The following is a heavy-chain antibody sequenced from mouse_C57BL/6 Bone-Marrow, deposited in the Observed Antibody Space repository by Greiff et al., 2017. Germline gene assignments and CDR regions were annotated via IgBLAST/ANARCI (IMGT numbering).Heavy chain of an antibody. Sequence: VKLQQSGAELARPGASVKLSCKASGYTFTSYGISWVKQRTGQGLEWIGEIYPRSGNTYYNEKFKGKATLTADKSSSTAYMELRRLTSEDSAVYFGAGKGYYGSRAWFAYWGQGTLVTVAA. CDR2: IYPRSGNT. CDR3: AGKGYYGSRAWFAY. D-gene: IGHD1-1*01. CDR1: GYTFTSYG. J-gene: IGHJ3*01. V-gene: IGHV1-81*01.